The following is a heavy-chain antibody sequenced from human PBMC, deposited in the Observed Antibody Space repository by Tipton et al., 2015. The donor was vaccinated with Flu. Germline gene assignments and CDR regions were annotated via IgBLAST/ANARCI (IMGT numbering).Heavy chain of an antibody. CDR1: GNSFTNYW. CDR3: AREDYYDSSGQSPNDAFDM. CDR2: IYLADSDA. V-gene: IGHV5-51*03. D-gene: IGHD3-22*01. Sequence: VQLVQSGAEVKKPGESLKISCKVSGNSFTNYWIAWVRQMPGRGLEWMGIIYLADSDARYSPSFQGQVTISADKSIYTAYLQWSSLKASDTAMYYCAREDYYDSSGQSPNDAFDMWGQGTMVTVSS. J-gene: IGHJ3*02.